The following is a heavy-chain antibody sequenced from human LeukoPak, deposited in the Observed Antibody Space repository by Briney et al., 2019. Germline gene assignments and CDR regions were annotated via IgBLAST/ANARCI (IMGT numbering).Heavy chain of an antibody. CDR1: GYTFTGYY. V-gene: IGHV1-2*02. CDR2: INPNSGGT. J-gene: IGHJ4*02. D-gene: IGHD3-9*01. CDR3: ARATYYDILTGYRPYYFDY. Sequence: GASVKVSCKASGYTFTGYYMHWVQQAPGQGLEWMGWINPNSGGTNYAQKFQGRVTMTRDTSISTAYMELSRLRSDDTAVYYCARATYYDILTGYRPYYFDYWGQGTLVTVSS.